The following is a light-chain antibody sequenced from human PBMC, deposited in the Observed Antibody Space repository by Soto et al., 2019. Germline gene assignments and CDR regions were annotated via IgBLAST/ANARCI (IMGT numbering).Light chain of an antibody. Sequence: EIVMTQSPATLSVSPGERATLSCRASQSVSSNLAWYQQKPGQAPRLIIYGASTRATGIPARLSGSWSGTELTLTVSSLQYEYFAVYYCQQYNNGDPGGTLGQGTELEIK. CDR3: QQYNNGDPGGT. CDR2: GAS. J-gene: IGKJ2*01. CDR1: QSVSSN. V-gene: IGKV3-15*01.